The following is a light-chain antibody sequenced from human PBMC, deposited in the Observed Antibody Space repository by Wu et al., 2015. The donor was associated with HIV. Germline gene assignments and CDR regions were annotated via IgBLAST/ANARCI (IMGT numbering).Light chain of an antibody. Sequence: EIVLTQSPATLSLSPGERATLSCRASQSVSSTYLAWYQQKPGQAPRLLIYGASSRATGIPDRFSGSGSGTDFTLTISRLEPEDFAVYYCQQRINWPPVTFGGGTKVEI. CDR2: GAS. CDR1: QSVSSTY. CDR3: QQRINWPPVT. V-gene: IGKV3D-20*02. J-gene: IGKJ4*02.